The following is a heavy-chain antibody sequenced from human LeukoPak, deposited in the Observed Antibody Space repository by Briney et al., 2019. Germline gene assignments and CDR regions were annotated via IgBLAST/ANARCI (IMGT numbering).Heavy chain of an antibody. CDR3: ATSTPFWDYDSSGYYFLQFDY. J-gene: IGHJ4*02. V-gene: IGHV3-23*01. Sequence: GGSLRLSCAASGFTFNNHGMSWVRQTPGKGLEWVSAISGRDGSTYSANSVKGRFTISRDNSKNTLFLQMNSLRAEDTAIYYCATSTPFWDYDSSGYYFLQFDYWGQGTLVTVSS. CDR2: ISGRDGST. CDR1: GFTFNNHG. D-gene: IGHD3-22*01.